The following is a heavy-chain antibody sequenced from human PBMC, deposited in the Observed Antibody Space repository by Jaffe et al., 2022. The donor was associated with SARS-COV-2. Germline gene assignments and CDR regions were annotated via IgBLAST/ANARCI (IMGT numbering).Heavy chain of an antibody. Sequence: EVQLVESGGGLVQPGGSLRLSCAASGFTFSSYWMSWVRQAPGKGLEWVANIKQDGSEKYYVDSVKGRFTISRDNAKNSLYLQMNSLRAEDTAVYYCARQNDYGVWYFDLWGRGTLVTVSS. J-gene: IGHJ2*01. V-gene: IGHV3-7*01. CDR1: GFTFSSYW. CDR2: IKQDGSEK. D-gene: IGHD4-17*01. CDR3: ARQNDYGVWYFDL.